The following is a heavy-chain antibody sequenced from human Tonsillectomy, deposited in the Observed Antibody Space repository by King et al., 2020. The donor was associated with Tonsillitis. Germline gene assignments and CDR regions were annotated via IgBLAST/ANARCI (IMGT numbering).Heavy chain of an antibody. D-gene: IGHD2-2*01. V-gene: IGHV4-31*03. CDR2: MYNSGST. Sequence: QLQESGPGLVKPSQTLSLTCSVSGGSVSSGGYCWSWIRQHPGKGLEWIGYMYNSGSTDYNPSLKSRFTISVDTPKNQFSLGLSSVTAADTAVYCCAGVGPAAPRSYYYYGMDVWGQGTTVTVSS. CDR1: GGSVSSGGYC. J-gene: IGHJ6*02. CDR3: AGVGPAAPRSYYYYGMDV.